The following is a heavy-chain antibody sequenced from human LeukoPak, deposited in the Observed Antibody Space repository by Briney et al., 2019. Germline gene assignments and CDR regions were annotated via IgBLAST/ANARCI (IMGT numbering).Heavy chain of an antibody. V-gene: IGHV3-23*01. CDR3: VRGYSFGPYGMDV. CDR1: GITFSTFA. D-gene: IGHD2-15*01. CDR2: ISGGGDRT. Sequence: PGGSLRLSCAASGITFSTFAMSWVRQAPGRGLECVSVISGGGDRTYYAETVRGRFTISRDNSKNTLYLQMSSLRAEDTAVYFCVRGYSFGPYGMDVWGQGTTVTVSS. J-gene: IGHJ6*02.